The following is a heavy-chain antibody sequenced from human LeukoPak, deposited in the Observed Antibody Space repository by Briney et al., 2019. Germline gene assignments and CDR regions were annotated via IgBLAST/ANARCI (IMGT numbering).Heavy chain of an antibody. Sequence: GGSLRLSCAASGFTFSSYAMSWVRQAPGKGLEWVSSISGSGTSTYYADSVKGRFTISRDKSKNTLYLQMNSLRAEDTAVYFCSTALTMSNPPKFDYWGQGTPVTVSS. J-gene: IGHJ4*02. CDR3: STALTMSNPPKFDY. V-gene: IGHV3-23*01. CDR2: ISGSGTST. CDR1: GFTFSSYA. D-gene: IGHD4/OR15-4a*01.